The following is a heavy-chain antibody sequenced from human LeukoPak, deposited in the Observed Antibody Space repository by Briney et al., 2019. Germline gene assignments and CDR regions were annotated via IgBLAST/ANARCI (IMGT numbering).Heavy chain of an antibody. J-gene: IGHJ6*03. V-gene: IGHV4-39*07. CDR2: INYSGST. CDR1: GGSISSSSYY. D-gene: IGHD4-23*01. CDR3: ATRTNRDYGGNGWGPPMPGYYYYYYMDV. Sequence: KASETLSLTCTVSGGSISSSSYYWGYIRQPPGKGLEWIGHINYSGSTYYNPSLKSRVSISVDTSKNQFSLKLSSVTAADTAVYYCATRTNRDYGGNGWGPPMPGYYYYYYMDVWGKGTTVTISS.